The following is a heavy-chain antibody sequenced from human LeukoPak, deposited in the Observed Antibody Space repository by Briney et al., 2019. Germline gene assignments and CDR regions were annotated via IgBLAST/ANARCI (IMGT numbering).Heavy chain of an antibody. CDR3: VTGGGYNGLDY. J-gene: IGHJ4*02. V-gene: IGHV3-15*07. D-gene: IGHD5-12*01. Sequence: GGSLRLSCAVSGLTFSNAWMNWVRQAPGKGLEWVGRVLSRAGGGTIDYAAPVKGRFTISRDDSKNALFLQMNSLRTEDTAVYYCVTGGGYNGLDYWGQGALVTVSS. CDR1: GLTFSNAW. CDR2: VLSRAGGGTI.